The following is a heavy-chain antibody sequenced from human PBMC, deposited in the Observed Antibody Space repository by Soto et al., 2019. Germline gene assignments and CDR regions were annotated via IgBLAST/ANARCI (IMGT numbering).Heavy chain of an antibody. CDR3: ARTYYDFWSGYPPRYNWFDP. D-gene: IGHD3-3*01. Sequence: ASVKVSCKASGYTFTSYYMHWVRQAPGQGLEWMGIINPSGGSTGYAQKFQGRVTMTRDTSTSTVYMELSSLRSEDTAVYYCARTYYDFWSGYPPRYNWFDPWGQGTLVTVSS. CDR2: INPSGGST. CDR1: GYTFTSYY. J-gene: IGHJ5*02. V-gene: IGHV1-46*01.